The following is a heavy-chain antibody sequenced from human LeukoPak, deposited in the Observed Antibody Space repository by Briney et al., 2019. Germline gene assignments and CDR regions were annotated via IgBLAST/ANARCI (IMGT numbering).Heavy chain of an antibody. J-gene: IGHJ6*03. CDR2: IIPILGIA. CDR1: GGTFSSYA. CDR3: ASLSDGSYYYYYYYMDV. V-gene: IGHV1-69*04. D-gene: IGHD2-15*01. Sequence: ASVKVSCKASGGTFSSYAISWVRQAPGQGLEWMGRIIPILGIANYAQKFQGRVTITTDESTSTAYMELSSLRSEDTAVYYCASLSDGSYYYYYYYMDVWGKGTTVTVSS.